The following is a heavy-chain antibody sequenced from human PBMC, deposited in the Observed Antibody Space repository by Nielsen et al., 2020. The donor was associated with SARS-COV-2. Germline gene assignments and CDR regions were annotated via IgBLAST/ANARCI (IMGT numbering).Heavy chain of an antibody. CDR3: ARAVGFDY. Sequence: GGSLRLSCAASGFTFSGFTMHWVRQASGKGLEWVGHIRSKANSYATAYAASVKGRFTISRDDSKNTAYLQMNSLKTEDTAVYYCARAVGFDYWGQGTLVTVSS. J-gene: IGHJ4*02. CDR1: GFTFSGFT. D-gene: IGHD1-26*01. V-gene: IGHV3-73*01. CDR2: IRSKANSYAT.